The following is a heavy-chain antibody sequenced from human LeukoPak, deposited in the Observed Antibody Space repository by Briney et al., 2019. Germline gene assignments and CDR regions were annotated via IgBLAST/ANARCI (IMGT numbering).Heavy chain of an antibody. J-gene: IGHJ4*02. CDR2: IDWNSNCI. V-gene: IGHV3-9*01. Sequence: GGSLIHSCAASGFIFVDYPMHWVRQAPGKGLEWVSGIDWNSNCIGYGDTVKGRFTISRDNAKNSMYLKMNSLRAEDTALYYCARDGRDNSGWSPGAYWGEGALVTV. CDR3: ARDGRDNSGWSPGAY. CDR1: GFIFVDYP. D-gene: IGHD6-19*01.